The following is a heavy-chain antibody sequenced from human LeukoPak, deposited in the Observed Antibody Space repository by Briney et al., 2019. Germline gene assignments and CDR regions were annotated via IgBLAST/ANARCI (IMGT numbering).Heavy chain of an antibody. D-gene: IGHD6-19*01. Sequence: GGSLRLSCAASGFTFSSYGMSWVRQAPGKGLEWVSGISASGGYTYYADSVRGRFTVSRDSSKNTLYPQLNSLRAEDTAVYSCAKEAGSGWSYFDSWGQGTLVTVSS. CDR2: ISASGGYT. CDR3: AKEAGSGWSYFDS. J-gene: IGHJ4*02. V-gene: IGHV3-23*01. CDR1: GFTFSSYG.